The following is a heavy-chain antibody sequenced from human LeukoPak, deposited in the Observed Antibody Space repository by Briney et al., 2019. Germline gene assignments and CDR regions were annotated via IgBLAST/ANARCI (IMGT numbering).Heavy chain of an antibody. V-gene: IGHV3-30*02. CDR2: IRHDGDNK. D-gene: IGHD3-22*01. J-gene: IGHJ4*02. CDR3: AKFRYHSNDNNYLDFNY. Sequence: GGSLRLSCAASGFSLSNYDIHWLRQAPGKGLEWVAVIRHDGDNKYYGDSVKGRFTISRDSSKNTVDLQMNSLKVEDTAVYYCAKFRYHSNDNNYLDFNYWGQGTLVTVSS. CDR1: GFSLSNYD.